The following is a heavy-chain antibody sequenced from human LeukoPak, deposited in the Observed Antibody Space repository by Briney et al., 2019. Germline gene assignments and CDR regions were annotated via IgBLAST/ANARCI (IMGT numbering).Heavy chain of an antibody. CDR2: ISGSGGST. D-gene: IGHD6-6*01. J-gene: IGHJ6*02. CDR3: AKRRSYSSSHYYYGMDV. CDR1: GFTFSSYA. Sequence: PRGSLRLSCAASGFTFSSYAMSWVRQAPGKGLEWVSAISGSGGSTYYADSVKGRFTISRDNSKNTLYLQMNSLRAEDTAVYYCAKRRSYSSSHYYYGMDVWGQGTTVTVSS. V-gene: IGHV3-23*01.